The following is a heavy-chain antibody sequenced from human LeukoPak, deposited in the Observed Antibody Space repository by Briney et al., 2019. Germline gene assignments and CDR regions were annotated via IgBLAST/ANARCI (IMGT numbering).Heavy chain of an antibody. V-gene: IGHV3-30*02. CDR3: AKVGRGATWNY. J-gene: IGHJ4*02. CDR1: GLRFSRGG. Sequence: PGGSLRLSCKASGLRFSRGGMHWIRQAPGKGLEWLAFIQYDESSKYYADSVKGRFTISRDNSKNTLYLQMNSLRAEDTAVYYCAKVGRGATWNYWGQGTLVTVSS. D-gene: IGHD1-26*01. CDR2: IQYDESSK.